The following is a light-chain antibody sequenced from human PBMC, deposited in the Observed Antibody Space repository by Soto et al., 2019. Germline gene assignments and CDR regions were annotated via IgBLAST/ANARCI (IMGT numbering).Light chain of an antibody. J-gene: IGKJ1*01. CDR2: DAS. CDR3: QRHDNLTYAGT. V-gene: IGKV1D-13*01. CDR1: QSITTY. Sequence: HLTQSPSSLSASVGDGVTITCRASQSITTYLNWYQQKPGKAPKLLIYDASRLERGVPSRFSGCGSGSEFTLTIMKPEEIAIATYQRHDNLTYAGTFGQGTKVDIK.